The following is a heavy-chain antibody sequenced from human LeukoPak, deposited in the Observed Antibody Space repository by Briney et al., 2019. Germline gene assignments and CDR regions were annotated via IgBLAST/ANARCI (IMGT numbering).Heavy chain of an antibody. Sequence: GGSLRLSCAASGFTFSSYEMNWVRQARGKGLEWVSYISGSGSTIYYADSVQGRFTISRDNAKNSLSLQMNSLRAEDTAVYFCARDQMYYYDSSAYPDAFDIWGQGTMVTVSS. D-gene: IGHD3-22*01. CDR3: ARDQMYYYDSSAYPDAFDI. J-gene: IGHJ3*02. CDR2: ISGSGSTI. V-gene: IGHV3-48*03. CDR1: GFTFSSYE.